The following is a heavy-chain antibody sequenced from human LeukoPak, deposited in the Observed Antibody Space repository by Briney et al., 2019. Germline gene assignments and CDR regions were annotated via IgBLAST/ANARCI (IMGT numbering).Heavy chain of an antibody. CDR3: ARGGLYYYYMDV. V-gene: IGHV1-18*01. CDR2: ISAYNGNT. J-gene: IGHJ6*03. Sequence: ASVKVSCKASGYSFNIYVINWVRQAPGEGLEWMGWISAYNGNTNYAQKLQGKVTMTTDTFTSTAYMELRSLRPDDTSVYYCARGGLYYYYMDVWGKGTTVTVSS. CDR1: GYSFNIYV.